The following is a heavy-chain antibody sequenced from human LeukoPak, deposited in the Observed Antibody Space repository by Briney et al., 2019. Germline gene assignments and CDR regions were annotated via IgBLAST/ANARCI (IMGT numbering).Heavy chain of an antibody. V-gene: IGHV1-2*06. CDR2: INPNSGGT. CDR1: GYTFTGYY. Sequence: GASVKVSCKASGYTFTGYYMHWVRQAPGQGLEWMGRINPNSGGTNYAQKFQGRVTMTRDTSISTAYMELSRLRSDDTAVYYCARVGFTYYHDSSGYLAFDIWGQGTMVTVSS. J-gene: IGHJ3*02. CDR3: ARVGFTYYHDSSGYLAFDI. D-gene: IGHD3-22*01.